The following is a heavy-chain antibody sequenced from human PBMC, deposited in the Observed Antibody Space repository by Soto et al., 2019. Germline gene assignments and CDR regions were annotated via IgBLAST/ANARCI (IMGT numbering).Heavy chain of an antibody. J-gene: IGHJ6*02. CDR1: GFTFSTYG. V-gene: IGHV3-30*18. CDR3: AKDLWFGELRYYYYYGMDV. D-gene: IGHD3-10*01. Sequence: GGSLRLSCAASGFTFSTYGMHWVRQAPGKGLEWVAVISYDGSNKYYADSVKGRFTISRDNSKNTLYLQMNSLRAEDTAVYYCAKDLWFGELRYYYYYGMDVWGQGTTVTVSS. CDR2: ISYDGSNK.